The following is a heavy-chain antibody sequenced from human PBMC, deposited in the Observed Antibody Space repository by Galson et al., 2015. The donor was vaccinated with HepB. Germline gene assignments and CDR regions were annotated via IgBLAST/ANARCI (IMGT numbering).Heavy chain of an antibody. CDR3: VRTAMGPPCTGGTCYEDHYYGMDV. CDR2: ISSSGSYT. J-gene: IGHJ6*02. CDR1: GFPFSDYH. V-gene: IGHV3-21*01. Sequence: SLRLSCAASGFPFSDYHFNWVRQAPGRGLEWISSISSSGSYTYYAVSVKGRFTISGDNANNSLYLQINSLRAEDTAVYSCVRTAMGPPCTGGTCYEDHYYGMDVWGQGTTVTVSS. D-gene: IGHD2-15*01.